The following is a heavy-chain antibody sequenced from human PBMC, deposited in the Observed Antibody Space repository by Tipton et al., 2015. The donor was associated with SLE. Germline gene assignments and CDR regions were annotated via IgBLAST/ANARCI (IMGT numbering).Heavy chain of an antibody. CDR1: GYSISIDYY. Sequence: LRLSCAVSGYSISIDYYWGWFRQPPGKGLEWIGSIYHSGSTHYNPSPKSRVTISLDTSKNQFSLKMTSVTAADTAVYYCAKVSGSPLQVDYWGQGTLVTVSS. J-gene: IGHJ4*02. D-gene: IGHD4-11*01. V-gene: IGHV4-38-2*01. CDR2: IYHSGST. CDR3: AKVSGSPLQVDY.